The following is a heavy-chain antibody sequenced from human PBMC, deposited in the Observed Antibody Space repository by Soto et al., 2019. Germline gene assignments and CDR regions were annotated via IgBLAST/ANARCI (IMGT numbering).Heavy chain of an antibody. CDR2: ISGRGGST. V-gene: IGHV3-23*01. CDR3: AKDQPIEGDYEDY. CDR1: GFTFSSYA. Sequence: EVQLLESGGGLVQPGGSLRLSCAASGFTFSSYAMSWVRQAPGKGLEWVSAISGRGGSTYYADSVKGRVTISRENSKNTLYLQMNSRRAQATAVYYCAKDQPIEGDYEDYWVQGTLVTVSS. J-gene: IGHJ4*02. D-gene: IGHD4-17*01.